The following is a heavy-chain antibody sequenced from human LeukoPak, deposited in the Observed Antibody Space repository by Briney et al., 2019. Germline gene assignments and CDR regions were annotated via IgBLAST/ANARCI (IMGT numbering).Heavy chain of an antibody. Sequence: GGSLRLSCAASGFTVGTKYMNWVRQAPGKGLEWVSILYSGGDTYYADSVKGRFTISRDNSRNTLSLQMNSLRVEDTAVHYCARVGDHYHWNFDLWGRGTLVTVSS. D-gene: IGHD3-10*01. J-gene: IGHJ2*01. CDR2: LYSGGDT. CDR1: GFTVGTKY. V-gene: IGHV3-53*01. CDR3: ARVGDHYHWNFDL.